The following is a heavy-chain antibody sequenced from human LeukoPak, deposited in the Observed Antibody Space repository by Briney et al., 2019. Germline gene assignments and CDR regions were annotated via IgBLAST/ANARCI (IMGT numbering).Heavy chain of an antibody. V-gene: IGHV4-39*01. Sequence: SETLSLTCTVSGGSISSSSYYWGWIRQPPGKGLEWIGSIYYSGSTYYNPSLMGRVTISVDTSKNQFSLKLSSVTAADTAVYYCARHGGVYFDYWGQGTLVTVSS. CDR1: GGSISSSSYY. CDR2: IYYSGST. J-gene: IGHJ4*02. CDR3: ARHGGVYFDY. D-gene: IGHD3-16*01.